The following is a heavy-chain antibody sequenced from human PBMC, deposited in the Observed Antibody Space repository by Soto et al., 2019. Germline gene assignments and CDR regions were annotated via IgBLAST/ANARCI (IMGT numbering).Heavy chain of an antibody. Sequence: QVQLVQSGAEVKKPGASVKVSCKASGYTFITYAMYWVRQAPGQGLEWMGIINPRDGTTSNALNFQGRVTMTRETSTSTVYMELTNLRSEDTAVYYCARGGGTLDYWGLGTLVTVSS. CDR1: GYTFITYA. CDR3: ARGGGTLDY. J-gene: IGHJ4*02. CDR2: INPRDGTT. V-gene: IGHV1-46*01.